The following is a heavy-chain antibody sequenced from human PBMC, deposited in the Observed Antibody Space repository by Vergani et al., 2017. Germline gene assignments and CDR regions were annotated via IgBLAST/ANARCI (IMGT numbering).Heavy chain of an antibody. CDR2: INPNGDAT. V-gene: IGHV1-2*02. CDR3: ARDYLGDDY. D-gene: IGHD3-10*01. Sequence: QVQLVQSGAELKKPGASVRVSCKASGFIFTDYYIHWMRQAPGQGLEWIGWINPNGDATHYAQNFRGRVTLTRDTSSTTAYMDLASLTSDDTAVYYCARDYLGDDYWGQGTLVTVSS. J-gene: IGHJ4*02. CDR1: GFIFTDYY.